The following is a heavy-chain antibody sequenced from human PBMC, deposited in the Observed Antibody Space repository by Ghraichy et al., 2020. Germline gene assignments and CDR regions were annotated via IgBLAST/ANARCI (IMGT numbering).Heavy chain of an antibody. J-gene: IGHJ6*02. D-gene: IGHD6-19*01. CDR2: IWYDGSNK. CDR1: GFTFSSYG. CDR3: ARDPSTHQWLVLGSYYYYGMDV. Sequence: GGSLRLSCAASGFTFSSYGMHWVRQAPGKGLEWVAVIWYDGSNKYYADSVKGRFTISRDNSKNTLYLQMNSLRAEDTAVYYCARDPSTHQWLVLGSYYYYGMDVWGQGTTVTVSS. V-gene: IGHV3-33*01.